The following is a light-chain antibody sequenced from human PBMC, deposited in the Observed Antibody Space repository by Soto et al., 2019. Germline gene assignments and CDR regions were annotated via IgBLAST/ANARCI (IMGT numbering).Light chain of an antibody. CDR3: QQYSSSPRT. CDR1: QSVSSSY. V-gene: IGKV3-20*01. Sequence: EIVLTQSPGTLSLSPGERATLSCRASQSVSSSYLAWYQQTPGQAPRLLIYGSSRRASGIPERFSGSGSGTDFTLTISRLEPDDFAVYYCQQYSSSPRTFGQGTKVEIK. J-gene: IGKJ1*01. CDR2: GSS.